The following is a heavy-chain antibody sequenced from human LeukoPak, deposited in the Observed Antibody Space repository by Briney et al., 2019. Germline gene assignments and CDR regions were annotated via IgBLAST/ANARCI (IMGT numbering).Heavy chain of an antibody. CDR3: ASSSPHSSGWYRGGYFDY. CDR2: ISSSSSYI. CDR1: GFTFSSYS. J-gene: IGHJ4*02. D-gene: IGHD6-19*01. V-gene: IGHV3-21*01. Sequence: PGGSLRLSCAASGFTFSSYSMNWVRQAPGKGLEWVSSISSSSSYIYYADSVKGRFTISRDNAKNSLYLQMNSLRAEDTAVYYCASSSPHSSGWYRGGYFDYWGQGTLVTVS.